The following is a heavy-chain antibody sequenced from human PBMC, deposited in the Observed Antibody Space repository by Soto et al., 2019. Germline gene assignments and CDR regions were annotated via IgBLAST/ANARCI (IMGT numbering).Heavy chain of an antibody. J-gene: IGHJ4*02. D-gene: IGHD6-19*01. CDR3: ARHVQWLVTFDY. CDR2: IYYSGST. V-gene: IGHV4-59*08. Sequence: QVQLQESGPGLVKPSETLSLTCTVSGGSIGSCYWSWIRQPPGKGLEWIGYIYYSGSTNYNPSLKSRVTISVDTSKNQFSLKLSSVTAADTAVYYGARHVQWLVTFDYWGQGTLVTVSS. CDR1: GGSIGSCY.